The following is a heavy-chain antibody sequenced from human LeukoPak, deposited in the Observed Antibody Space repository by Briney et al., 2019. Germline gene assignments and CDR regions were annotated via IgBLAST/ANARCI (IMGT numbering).Heavy chain of an antibody. V-gene: IGHV4-59*01. CDR1: GGXISNYY. D-gene: IGHD4-23*01. CDR2: IYHTEST. CDR3: ARDVPGGNSDAFDV. Sequence: SETLSLTCTVSGGXISNYYCSWIRQPPGKGLEWIGYIYHTESTNYNPSLKSRVTISVDTSKNQFSLKLSSVTAADTAVYYCARDVPGGNSDAFDVWGQGTMVTVSP. J-gene: IGHJ3*01.